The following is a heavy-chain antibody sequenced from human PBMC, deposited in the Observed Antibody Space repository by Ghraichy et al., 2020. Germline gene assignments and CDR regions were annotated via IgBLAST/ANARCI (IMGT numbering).Heavy chain of an antibody. V-gene: IGHV3-30*03. CDR1: GFTFSYYG. CDR3: ARDLSGRFDP. CDR2: IPSDGNNK. Sequence: LTCAASGFTFSYYGMHWVRQAPGKGLEWVAIIPSDGNNKFYADSMKGRFTISRDNSKNTVYLQMNSLRPEDTAIYYCARDLSGRFDPWGQGTLVTVSS. D-gene: IGHD3-10*01. J-gene: IGHJ5*02.